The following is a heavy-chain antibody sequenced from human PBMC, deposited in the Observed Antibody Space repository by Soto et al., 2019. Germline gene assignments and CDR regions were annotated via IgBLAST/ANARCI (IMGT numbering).Heavy chain of an antibody. J-gene: IGHJ6*02. Sequence: ASVKVSCKASGYTFTSYGISWVRQAPGQGLEWMGWISAYNGNTNYAQKLQGRVTMTTDTSTSTAYMELRSLRSDDTAVYYCARDVASCCVPYYYYGMDVWGQGTTVTVSS. V-gene: IGHV1-18*01. D-gene: IGHD2-15*01. CDR2: ISAYNGNT. CDR3: ARDVASCCVPYYYYGMDV. CDR1: GYTFTSYG.